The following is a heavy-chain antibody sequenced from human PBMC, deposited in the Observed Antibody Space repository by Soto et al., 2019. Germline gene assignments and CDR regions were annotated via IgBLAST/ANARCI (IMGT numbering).Heavy chain of an antibody. V-gene: IGHV3-23*01. CDR2: ISGSGGST. CDR1: GLTFSSYV. CDR3: AKDDYSDY. J-gene: IGHJ4*02. Sequence: EVQLLESGGGLVQPGGSLRLSCATSGLTFSSYVMTWVRQAPGKGLEWVSGISGSGGSTYYADSVKGRFTISRDNSKNTLYLQLNSLRAEDTAVYYCAKDDYSDYWGQGTLVTVSS.